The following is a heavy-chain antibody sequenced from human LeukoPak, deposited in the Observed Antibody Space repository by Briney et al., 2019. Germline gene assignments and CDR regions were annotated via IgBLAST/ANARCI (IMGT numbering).Heavy chain of an antibody. D-gene: IGHD4-17*01. CDR1: GFTFSSYG. J-gene: IGHJ5*01. Sequence: GGSLRHSCAASGFTFSSYGMHWVRQAPGKGLEWVAVISYDGSNKYYADSVKGRFTISRDNSKNTLYLQMNSLRAEDTAVYYCARSTPYGDYLFGGHDSWGLGTLVTVSS. CDR2: ISYDGSNK. CDR3: ARSTPYGDYLFGGHDS. V-gene: IGHV3-30*03.